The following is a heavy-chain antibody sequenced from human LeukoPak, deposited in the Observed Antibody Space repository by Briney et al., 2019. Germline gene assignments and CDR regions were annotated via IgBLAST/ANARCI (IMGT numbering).Heavy chain of an antibody. Sequence: PSQTLSLTCTVTGGSISTYDYYWGWIRQPPGKGLEWIGNMYYSGTTYYNPSLKSRVTMSVDTSKNQFSLKLSSVTAADTAMYYCARDPYDFWSGFHWFDPWGQGTLVTVSS. CDR3: ARDPYDFWSGFHWFDP. J-gene: IGHJ5*02. CDR1: GGSISTYDYY. CDR2: MYYSGTT. D-gene: IGHD3-3*01. V-gene: IGHV4-30-4*08.